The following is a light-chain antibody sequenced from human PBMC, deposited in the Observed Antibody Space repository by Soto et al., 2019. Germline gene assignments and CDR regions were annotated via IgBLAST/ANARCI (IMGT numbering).Light chain of an antibody. V-gene: IGKV3-15*01. J-gene: IGKJ1*01. CDR1: QSVGRDY. CDR2: GAS. CDR3: QQCDNWPWT. Sequence: EIVLTQSPGTLSLSPGERATLSCRASQSVGRDYLAWYQQKPGQAPRLLIHGASTRAPGFPARFSGSGSGTDFTLTMDSLQSEDFEVYYCQQCDNWPWTFGQGTKVDIK.